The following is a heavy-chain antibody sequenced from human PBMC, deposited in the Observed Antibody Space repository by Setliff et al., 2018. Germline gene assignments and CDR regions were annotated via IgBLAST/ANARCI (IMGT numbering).Heavy chain of an antibody. J-gene: IGHJ4*02. CDR3: VRSSAPQVVLAADFDF. D-gene: IGHD6-19*01. Sequence: ASVKVSCKASGYTLTNYYMHWVRQAPGQGLEWMGIINPSGGLTRYAQKFQGRVTMTRDTSTSTVYMELQSLRSDDTAVYYCVRSSAPQVVLAADFDFWGQGTLVTVSS. V-gene: IGHV1-46*01. CDR1: GYTLTNYY. CDR2: INPSGGLT.